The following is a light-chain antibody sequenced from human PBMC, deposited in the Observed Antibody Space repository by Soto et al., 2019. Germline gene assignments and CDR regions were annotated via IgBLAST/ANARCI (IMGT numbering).Light chain of an antibody. Sequence: DIQMTQSPSSLSASVGDTVTITCRARQGINNFLAWFQQKPGKAPKSLIYGASTLQSGVPSNFSGSGSDTDFTLTISSLQPEDSATYFCQQYHTFPVTFGGGTKVEIK. V-gene: IGKV1-16*02. CDR2: GAS. CDR3: QQYHTFPVT. CDR1: QGINNF. J-gene: IGKJ4*02.